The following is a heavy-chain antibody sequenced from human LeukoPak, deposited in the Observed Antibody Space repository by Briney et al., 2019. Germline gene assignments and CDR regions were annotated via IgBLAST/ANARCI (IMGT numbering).Heavy chain of an antibody. J-gene: IGHJ5*02. CDR1: GGSISSSSYF. CDR2: IYYSGST. D-gene: IGHD3-10*01. CDR3: ARDTSGSGA. V-gene: IGHV4-39*02. Sequence: SETLSLTCTVSGGSISSSSYFWDWIRQPPGKGLEWIGSIYYSGSTAYNPSVKSRVTMSVDTSKNQFSVRLSSVTAADTAIYYCARDTSGSGAWGQGVMVTVSS.